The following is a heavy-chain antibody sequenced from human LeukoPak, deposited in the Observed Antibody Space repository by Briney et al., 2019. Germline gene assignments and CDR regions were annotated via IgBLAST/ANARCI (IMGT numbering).Heavy chain of an antibody. J-gene: IGHJ4*02. Sequence: GGSLRLSCAASGFTFSDYYMSWIRQAPGKGLEWVSYISSGSSTIYYADSVKGRFTISRDNAKNSLYLQMNSLRAEDTAVYYCARERFTVAGTIFDYWGQGTLVTVSS. CDR1: GFTFSDYY. D-gene: IGHD6-19*01. CDR3: ARERFTVAGTIFDY. V-gene: IGHV3-11*04. CDR2: ISSGSSTI.